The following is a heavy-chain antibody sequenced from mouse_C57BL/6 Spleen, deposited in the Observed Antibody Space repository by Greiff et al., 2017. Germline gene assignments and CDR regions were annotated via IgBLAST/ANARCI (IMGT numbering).Heavy chain of an antibody. D-gene: IGHD1-1*01. V-gene: IGHV14-2*01. Sequence: EVMLVESGAELVKPGASVKLSCTASGFNIKDYYMHWVKQRTEQGLEWIGRIDPEDGETKYAPKFQGKATITADTSSNTAYLQLSSLTSEDTAVYYCALITTVVAPFDYWGQGTTLTVSS. CDR1: GFNIKDYY. CDR3: ALITTVVAPFDY. CDR2: IDPEDGET. J-gene: IGHJ2*01.